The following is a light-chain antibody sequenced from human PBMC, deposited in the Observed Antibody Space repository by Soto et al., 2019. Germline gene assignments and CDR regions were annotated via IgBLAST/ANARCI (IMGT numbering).Light chain of an antibody. CDR2: DVS. V-gene: IGKV3-15*01. Sequence: EIVLTQSPGTLSLSPGERATLSCRASQSVSNNYLAWYQQKPGQSPRLLIYDVSSRATGVPSRFSGTGSETDFTLTISGLQSEDSAIYFCQQYNNWPYSFGQGTRLEI. CDR3: QQYNNWPYS. J-gene: IGKJ5*01. CDR1: QSVSNN.